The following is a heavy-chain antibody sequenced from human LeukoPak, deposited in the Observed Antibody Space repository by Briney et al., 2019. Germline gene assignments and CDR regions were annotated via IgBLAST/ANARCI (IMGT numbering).Heavy chain of an antibody. D-gene: IGHD1-26*01. CDR3: ARDVGASAPDAFDI. CDR2: ISSSSNYI. V-gene: IGHV3-21*01. Sequence: PGESLRLSCAASGFTFSTYNMNWVRQAPGKGLEWVSSISSSSNYIYYADSVKGRFTISRDNAKNSLYLKMNSLRVEDTDVYYCARDVGASAPDAFDIWGQGTMVTVSS. J-gene: IGHJ3*02. CDR1: GFTFSTYN.